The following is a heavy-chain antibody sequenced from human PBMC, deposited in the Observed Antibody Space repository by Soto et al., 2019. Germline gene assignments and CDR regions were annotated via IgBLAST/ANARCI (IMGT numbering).Heavy chain of an antibody. J-gene: IGHJ3*01. V-gene: IGHV3-74*01. CDR3: ARGDRGALDL. D-gene: IGHD1-26*01. CDR2: IHSDGSST. Sequence: EVQLVESGGGLVRPGESLRLSCAASGFTFSYYWMHWVRQAPGKGLVWVSRIHSDGSSTTYADFVKGRFIISRDNARNTVDLQMNSVRVEDTAVYYCARGDRGALDLWGQGTVVTVSS. CDR1: GFTFSYYW.